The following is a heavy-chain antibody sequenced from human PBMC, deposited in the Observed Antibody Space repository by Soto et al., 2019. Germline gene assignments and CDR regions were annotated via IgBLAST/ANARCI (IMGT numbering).Heavy chain of an antibody. D-gene: IGHD4-17*01. CDR2: INHSGST. V-gene: IGHV4-34*01. Sequence: SETLSLTCAVYGGSFSGYYWSWIRQPPGKGLEWIGEINHSGSTNYNPSLKSRVTISVDTSKNQFSLKLSSVTAADTAVYYCARGRTVTTRYYYYYGMDVWGQGTTVTVSS. CDR3: ARGRTVTTRYYYYYGMDV. CDR1: GGSFSGYY. J-gene: IGHJ6*02.